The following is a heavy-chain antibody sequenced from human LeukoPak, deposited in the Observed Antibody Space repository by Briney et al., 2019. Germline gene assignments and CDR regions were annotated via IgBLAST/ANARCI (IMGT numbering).Heavy chain of an antibody. CDR2: ISSSSGYI. CDR3: ARDSGTSYSSGWYDY. CDR1: GFTFSSYS. V-gene: IGHV3-21*01. Sequence: GGSLRLSCAASGFTFSSYSMNWVRQAPGKGLEWVSSISSSSGYIYYADSVKGRFTISRDNAKNSLYLQTNSLRAEDTAVYYCARDSGTSYSSGWYDYWGQGTLVTVSS. J-gene: IGHJ4*02. D-gene: IGHD6-19*01.